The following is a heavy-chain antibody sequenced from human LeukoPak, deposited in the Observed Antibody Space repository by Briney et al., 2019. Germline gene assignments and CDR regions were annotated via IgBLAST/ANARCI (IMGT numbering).Heavy chain of an antibody. J-gene: IGHJ6*02. CDR3: ARLSHGDYVSYYYYGMDV. Sequence: GEALKISCKGSGYIITSYWIVCVRHMPGKSLEWRGIINPGDSDTRYSPSFQGQVAISADKSISTAYLQWSSLKASDTAMYYCARLSHGDYVSYYYYGMDVWGQGTTVTVSS. D-gene: IGHD4-17*01. CDR2: INPGDSDT. V-gene: IGHV5-51*01. CDR1: GYIITSYW.